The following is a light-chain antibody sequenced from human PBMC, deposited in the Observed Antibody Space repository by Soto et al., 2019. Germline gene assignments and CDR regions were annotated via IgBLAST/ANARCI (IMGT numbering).Light chain of an antibody. V-gene: IGLV2-14*01. Sequence: QSALTQPASVSGSPGQSITISCTGTISDVGGYNYVSWYQQHPGKAPKLMIYDVSNRPSGVSNRFSGSKSGNTASLTISGLQAEDEADYYCSSYTSSSIPYVFGTGTKLTVL. CDR3: SSYTSSSIPYV. J-gene: IGLJ1*01. CDR1: ISDVGGYNY. CDR2: DVS.